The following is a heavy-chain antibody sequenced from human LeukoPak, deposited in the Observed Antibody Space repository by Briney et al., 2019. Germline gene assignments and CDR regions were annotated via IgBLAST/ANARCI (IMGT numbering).Heavy chain of an antibody. CDR1: GYTFTSYG. J-gene: IGHJ4*02. V-gene: IGHV1-18*01. D-gene: IGHD6-19*01. Sequence: GASVKVSCKASGYTFTSYGIIRVREAPGQGLEWMGWISGYNGNTNYAQKVQGRVTMTTDTSTSTAYMELRSLRSDDTAVYYCARDPTIVVAGPGYWGKGTLVTVSS. CDR3: ARDPTIVVAGPGY. CDR2: ISGYNGNT.